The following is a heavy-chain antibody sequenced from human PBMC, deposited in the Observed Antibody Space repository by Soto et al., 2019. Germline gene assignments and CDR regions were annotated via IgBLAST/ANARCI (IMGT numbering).Heavy chain of an antibody. Sequence: EVQLVESGGGLVQPGGSLRLSCAASGFIFNNYWMSWVRQAPGKGLEWVANIKPDGSEKNYVDSVKGRFTISRDNAKNSVDRQMNSLTAEDTAVYYCASVAIWGQGTLVTVSS. CDR1: GFIFNNYW. CDR2: IKPDGSEK. CDR3: ASVAI. V-gene: IGHV3-7*01. J-gene: IGHJ4*02. D-gene: IGHD5-12*01.